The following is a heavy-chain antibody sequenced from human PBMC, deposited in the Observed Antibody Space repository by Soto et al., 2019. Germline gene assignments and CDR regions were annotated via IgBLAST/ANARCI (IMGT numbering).Heavy chain of an antibody. D-gene: IGHD2-15*01. CDR1: GFDFSNSW. CDR2: INSDGSGT. CDR3: AKDTAYAMDV. V-gene: IGHV3-74*01. Sequence: EVQLVESGGGLVQPGGSLRLSCAASGFDFSNSWIHWVRQGPGKGLVWVSHINSDGSGTTHADSVKGRFTISRDNAKNTVYLQMNSLRAQDTAVYYCAKDTAYAMDVWGQGTTVTVSS. J-gene: IGHJ6*02.